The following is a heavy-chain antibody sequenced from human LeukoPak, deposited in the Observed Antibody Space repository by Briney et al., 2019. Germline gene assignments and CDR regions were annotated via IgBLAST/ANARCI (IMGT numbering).Heavy chain of an antibody. CDR2: ISGSSGNT. D-gene: IGHD1-26*01. CDR3: AKAGSIRFDY. Sequence: PGGSLRLSCAASGFTFSSYGMHWVRQAPGKGLEWVSGISGSSGNTYYADSMKGRFIISRDNSKNTLYLQMNSLRAEDTAVYYCAKAGSIRFDYWGQGILVTVSS. J-gene: IGHJ4*02. V-gene: IGHV3-23*01. CDR1: GFTFSSYG.